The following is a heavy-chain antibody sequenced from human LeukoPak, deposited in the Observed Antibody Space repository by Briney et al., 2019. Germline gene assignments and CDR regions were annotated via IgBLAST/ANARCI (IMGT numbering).Heavy chain of an antibody. Sequence: GGSLRLSCAASGFTFDDYAMHWVRQAPGKGLEWVSLITWDGGSTYYADSVKGRFTISRDNSKNSLYLQMNSLRAEDTALYYCAKGGDYIWGSYRLDHWGQGTLLTVSS. CDR3: AKGGDYIWGSYRLDH. CDR2: ITWDGGST. CDR1: GFTFDDYA. D-gene: IGHD3-16*02. V-gene: IGHV3-43D*03. J-gene: IGHJ4*02.